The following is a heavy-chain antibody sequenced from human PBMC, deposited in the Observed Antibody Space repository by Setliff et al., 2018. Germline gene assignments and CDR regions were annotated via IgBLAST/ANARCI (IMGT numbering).Heavy chain of an antibody. V-gene: IGHV7-4-1*02. CDR3: ARDTGVRGHEISGYYGGGFAY. CDR1: GYTLNNYA. J-gene: IGHJ4*02. Sequence: ASVKVSCKASGYTLNNYAMNWVRPAPGQGFEWMGWINTKTGKPTYAQAFTGRIVFSLDTSVSTAYLQISSLKADDTAVYYCARDTGVRGHEISGYYGGGFAYWGQGTPVTVSS. CDR2: INTKTGKP. D-gene: IGHD3-22*01.